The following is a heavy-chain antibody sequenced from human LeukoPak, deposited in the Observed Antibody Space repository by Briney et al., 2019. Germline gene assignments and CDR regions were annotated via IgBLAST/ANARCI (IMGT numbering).Heavy chain of an antibody. Sequence: ASVKVSCKASGYTFTNYYIHWVRQAPGQGLEWMGIINPAGGSTGYAQKFQGRVTMTRDTSTSTVYMELSSLRSEDTAVYYCARYNGDLTGGFDYWGQRTLVTVSS. CDR1: GYTFTNYY. CDR3: ARYNGDLTGGFDY. CDR2: INPAGGST. J-gene: IGHJ4*02. D-gene: IGHD4-17*01. V-gene: IGHV1-46*01.